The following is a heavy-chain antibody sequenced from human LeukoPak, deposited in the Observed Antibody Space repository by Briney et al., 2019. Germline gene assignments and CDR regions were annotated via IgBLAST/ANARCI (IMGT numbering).Heavy chain of an antibody. V-gene: IGHV4-59*01. Sequence: NPSETLSLTCTVSGGSISSYYWSWIRQPPGKGLEWIGYIYYSGSTNYNPSLMSRVTISVDTSKNQFSLKLSSVTAADTAVYYCASGSYPHYYYYYYMDVWGKGTTVTVSS. CDR1: GGSISSYY. CDR3: ASGSYPHYYYYYYMDV. D-gene: IGHD1-1*01. J-gene: IGHJ6*03. CDR2: IYYSGST.